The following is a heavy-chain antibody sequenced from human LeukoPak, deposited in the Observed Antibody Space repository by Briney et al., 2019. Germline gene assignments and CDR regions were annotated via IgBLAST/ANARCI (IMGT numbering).Heavy chain of an antibody. CDR2: IYYSGST. Sequence: PSETLSLTCTVSGGSISSYYWSWIRQPPGKGLEWIGYIYYSGSTNYNPSLKSRVTISVDTSKYQFSLKLSSVTAADTAVYYCARSELGISEWFDPWGQGTLVTVSS. J-gene: IGHJ5*02. CDR1: GGSISSYY. D-gene: IGHD7-27*01. CDR3: ARSELGISEWFDP. V-gene: IGHV4-59*01.